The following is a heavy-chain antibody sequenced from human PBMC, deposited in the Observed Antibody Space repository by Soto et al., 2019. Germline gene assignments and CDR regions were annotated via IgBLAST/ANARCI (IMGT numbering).Heavy chain of an antibody. V-gene: IGHV4-59*01. CDR3: ARVRLTYYYDSSGYLFDY. J-gene: IGHJ4*02. CDR1: GGSSSSYY. CDR2: IYYSGST. D-gene: IGHD3-22*01. Sequence: SDTLSLTCTFSGGSSSSYYWSWIRQPPGKGLEWIGYIYYSGSTNYNPSLKSRVTISVDTSKNQFSLKLSPVTAADTAVYYCARVRLTYYYDSSGYLFDYWGQGTLVNVSS.